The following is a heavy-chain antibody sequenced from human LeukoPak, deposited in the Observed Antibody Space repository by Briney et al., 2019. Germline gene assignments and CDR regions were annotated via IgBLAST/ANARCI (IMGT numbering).Heavy chain of an antibody. J-gene: IGHJ4*02. CDR3: VAKGYDYVWTY. D-gene: IGHD3-16*01. V-gene: IGHV4-4*07. CDR1: GGSINSFY. CDR2: IYSSGST. Sequence: SETLSLTCTVSGGSINSFYWTWIRQPAGKGLEWIGRIYSSGSTNFNPSLKSRVTMSVDTSKNQFSLRLSSVTAADTAVYYCVAKGYDYVWTYWGQGTLVTVSS.